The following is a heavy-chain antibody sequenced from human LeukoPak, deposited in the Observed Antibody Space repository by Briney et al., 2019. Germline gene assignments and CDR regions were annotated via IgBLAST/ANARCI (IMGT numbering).Heavy chain of an antibody. CDR2: ISSTDAGT. Sequence: GGFLRLSCAASGFSLSSYAMSWVRQAPGKGLEWVSAISSTDAGTYHADSVRGRFTISRDSSKNTLYLQMNSLRAEDAAVYYCAKAPVTSCRGAYCYPFDYWGQGTLVTVSS. J-gene: IGHJ4*02. D-gene: IGHD2-21*01. CDR3: AKAPVTSCRGAYCYPFDY. CDR1: GFSLSSYA. V-gene: IGHV3-23*01.